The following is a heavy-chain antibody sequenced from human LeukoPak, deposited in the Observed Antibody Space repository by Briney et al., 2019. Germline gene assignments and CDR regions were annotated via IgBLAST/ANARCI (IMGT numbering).Heavy chain of an antibody. V-gene: IGHV3-30*03. J-gene: IGHJ6*02. D-gene: IGHD2-2*01. CDR2: ISYDGSNK. CDR3: ARDQGAQDIVVVPAAAPDYYYYGMDV. CDR1: GFTFSSYG. Sequence: GGSLRLSCAASGFTFSSYGMHWVRQAPGKGLEWVAVISYDGSNKYYADSVKGRFTISRDNSKNTLYLQMNSLRAEDTAVYYCARDQGAQDIVVVPAAAPDYYYYGMDVWGQGTTVTVSS.